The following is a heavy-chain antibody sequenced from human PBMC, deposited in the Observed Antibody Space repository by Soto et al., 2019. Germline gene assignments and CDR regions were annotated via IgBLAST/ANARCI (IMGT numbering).Heavy chain of an antibody. V-gene: IGHV3-23*01. CDR3: AKDPVNSIAAEYFQH. J-gene: IGHJ1*01. CDR1: GFTFSSYA. Sequence: GGSLRLSCAASGFTFSSYAMSWVRQAPGKGLEWVPAISGSGGSTYYADSVKGRFTISRDNSKNTLYLQMNSLRAEDTAVYYCAKDPVNSIAAEYFQHWGQGTLVTVSS. CDR2: ISGSGGST. D-gene: IGHD6-6*01.